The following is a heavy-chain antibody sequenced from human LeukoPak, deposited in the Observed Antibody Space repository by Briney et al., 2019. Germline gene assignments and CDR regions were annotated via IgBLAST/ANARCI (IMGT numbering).Heavy chain of an antibody. CDR1: GFTFRTYA. Sequence: GGSLRLSCEASGFTFRTYAMHWVRQAPGKGLEWVAVISYDGSKKYYDSVKGRFTISRDNSKNTLYLQMSSLRLEDTAVYYCARERVSESYLNDALDIWGQGTMVSVSS. CDR2: ISYDGSKK. D-gene: IGHD1-26*01. V-gene: IGHV3-30-3*01. J-gene: IGHJ3*02. CDR3: ARERVSESYLNDALDI.